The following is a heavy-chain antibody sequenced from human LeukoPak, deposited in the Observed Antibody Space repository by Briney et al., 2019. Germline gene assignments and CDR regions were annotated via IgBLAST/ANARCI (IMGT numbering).Heavy chain of an antibody. CDR3: ARGPNYYDSSGYFRFDP. J-gene: IGHJ5*02. CDR1: GGSISSGDYY. V-gene: IGHV4-30-4*01. D-gene: IGHD3-22*01. CDR2: IYYSGST. Sequence: SETLSLTCTVSGGSISSGDYYWSWIRQPPGKGLEWIGYIYYSGSTYYNPSLKSRVTISVDTSKNQFSLKLSSVTAADTAVYYCARGPNYYDSSGYFRFDPWGQGTLVTVSS.